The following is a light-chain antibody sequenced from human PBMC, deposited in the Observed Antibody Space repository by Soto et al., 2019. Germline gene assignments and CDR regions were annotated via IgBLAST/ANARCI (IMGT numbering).Light chain of an antibody. V-gene: IGLV2-11*01. CDR3: CSYAGSYTVV. Sequence: QSALPQPRSVSGSPGQSVTISCTGTSSDVGGYNYVSWYQQHPGKAPKLMIYDVSKRPSGVPDRLSGSKSGNTASLTISGLQAEDEADYYCCSYAGSYTVVFGGGTKLTVL. CDR1: SSDVGGYNY. CDR2: DVS. J-gene: IGLJ2*01.